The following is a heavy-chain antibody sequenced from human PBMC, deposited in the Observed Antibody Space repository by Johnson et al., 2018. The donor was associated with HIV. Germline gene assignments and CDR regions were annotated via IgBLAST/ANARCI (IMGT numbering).Heavy chain of an antibody. J-gene: IGHJ3*02. V-gene: IGHV3-30*04. D-gene: IGHD3-22*01. Sequence: QVQLVESGGALVKPGGSLRVSCAASGFTFSSYAMHWVRQAPGKGLEWVAVISCAGVKNYYADSVKGRFTISRDNSKGTLSRQMDGLRPEDTALYYCAKGEPYYYDIGDAFDIWGQGTMVTVSS. CDR1: GFTFSSYA. CDR2: ISCAGVKN. CDR3: AKGEPYYYDIGDAFDI.